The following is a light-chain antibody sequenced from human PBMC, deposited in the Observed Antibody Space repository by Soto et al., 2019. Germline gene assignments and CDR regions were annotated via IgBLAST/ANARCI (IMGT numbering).Light chain of an antibody. Sequence: QSVLTQPPSASGTPGQRVTISCSGSSSNIGSNTVNWYQQLPGTAPKLLIYSNNQRPSGVPDRFSGSKSGTSASLAISGLQSEDEAEYYCAAWDDSLNGVFGTGTKLTVL. CDR2: SNN. V-gene: IGLV1-44*01. CDR1: SSNIGSNT. CDR3: AAWDDSLNGV. J-gene: IGLJ1*01.